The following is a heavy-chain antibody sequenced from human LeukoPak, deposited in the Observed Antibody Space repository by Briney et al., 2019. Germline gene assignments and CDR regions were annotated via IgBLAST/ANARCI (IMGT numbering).Heavy chain of an antibody. J-gene: IGHJ4*02. D-gene: IGHD6-13*01. V-gene: IGHV4-31*03. CDR2: IYDSGSI. Sequence: SETLSLTCSVSGGSIRSGGYYWSWIRQHPGKCLEWIGYIYDSGSIYYNPSLKSRVTMSVDTSKSQFSLKLSSVTAADTAVYYCARAAAGITEPFDYWGQGTLVTVSS. CDR3: ARAAAGITEPFDY. CDR1: GGSIRSGGYY.